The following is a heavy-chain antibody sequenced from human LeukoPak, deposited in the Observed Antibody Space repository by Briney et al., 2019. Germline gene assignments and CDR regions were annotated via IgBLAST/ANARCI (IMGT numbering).Heavy chain of an antibody. CDR2: TSAYNGRT. J-gene: IGHJ5*01. V-gene: IGHV1-18*01. CDR1: GYTFINHG. CDR3: GRWSPNPNDS. D-gene: IGHD3-3*01. Sequence: ASVKVSCKASGYTFINHGISWVRQAPGQGLEWMGWTSAYNGRTEYAPNLQDRVTMTTDTSTTTAYMELRSRTSDDTAVYYCGRWSPNPNDSWGQGTLVTVSS.